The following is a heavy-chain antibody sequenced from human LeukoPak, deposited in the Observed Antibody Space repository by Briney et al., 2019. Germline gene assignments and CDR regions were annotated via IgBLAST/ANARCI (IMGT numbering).Heavy chain of an antibody. J-gene: IGHJ6*03. D-gene: IGHD6-13*01. CDR3: VRDGKYSSSWYYYYYMDV. CDR2: INTDGSST. V-gene: IGHV3-74*01. CDR1: GFTFSSYW. Sequence: GGSLRLSCAASGFTFSSYWMHWVRQAPGKGLVWVSRINTDGSSTSYADSVKGRFTISRDNAKNTLYLQMNSLRAEDTAVYYCVRDGKYSSSWYYYYYMDVWGKGTTVTVSS.